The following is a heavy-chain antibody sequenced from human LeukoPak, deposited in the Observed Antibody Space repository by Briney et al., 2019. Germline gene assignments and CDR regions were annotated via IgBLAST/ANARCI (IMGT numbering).Heavy chain of an antibody. Sequence: GGSLRLSCAASGFTFSSYGMHWVRQAPGKGLEWVAFIRYDGSNKYNADSVKGRFTISRDNSKNTLYLQMNSLRAEDTAVYYCAKDFCSGGSCYSLIYWGQGTLVTVSS. D-gene: IGHD2-15*01. CDR3: AKDFCSGGSCYSLIY. CDR2: IRYDGSNK. V-gene: IGHV3-30*02. CDR1: GFTFSSYG. J-gene: IGHJ4*02.